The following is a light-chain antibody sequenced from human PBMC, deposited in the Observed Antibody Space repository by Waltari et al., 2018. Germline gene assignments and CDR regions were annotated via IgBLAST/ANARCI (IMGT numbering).Light chain of an antibody. CDR3: QQYYSIPIT. Sequence: DIVMTQSPISVAVALGERATINCKSSQTVLYSSNNKNYVAWYQQKPGQPPKLLIYWASTRESGVPDRFSGSGSGTDFTLTISSLRAEDVAVYYCQQYYSIPITFGQGTRLEIK. CDR1: QTVLYSSNNKNY. V-gene: IGKV4-1*01. J-gene: IGKJ5*01. CDR2: WAS.